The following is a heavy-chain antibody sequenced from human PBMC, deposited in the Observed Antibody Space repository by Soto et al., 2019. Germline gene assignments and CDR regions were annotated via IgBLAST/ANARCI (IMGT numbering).Heavy chain of an antibody. CDR2: IYPGDSDT. CDR1: GYSFTSYW. D-gene: IGHD3-10*01. J-gene: IGHJ6*02. Sequence: PGESLKISCKGSGYSFTSYWIGWVRQMPGKGLEWMGIIYPGDSDTRYSPSFQGQVTISADKSISTAYLQWSSLKASDTAMYYCARQVTMVRGTPSGMDVWGQGTTVTVS. V-gene: IGHV5-51*01. CDR3: ARQVTMVRGTPSGMDV.